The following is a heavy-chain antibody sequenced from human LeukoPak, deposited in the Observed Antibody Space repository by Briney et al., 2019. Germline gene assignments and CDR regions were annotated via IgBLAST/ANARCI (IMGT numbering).Heavy chain of an antibody. CDR2: INHSGST. D-gene: IGHD6-13*01. V-gene: IGHV4-34*01. CDR3: ARGSTFGSSSWYGRPYNWFDP. CDR1: GGSFSGYY. J-gene: IGHJ5*02. Sequence: PSETLSLTCAVYGGSFSGYYWSWIRQPPGKGLEWIGEINHSGSTNYNPSLKSRVTISVDTSKNQFSLKLSSVTAADTAVYYCARGSTFGSSSWYGRPYNWFDPWGQGTLVTVSS.